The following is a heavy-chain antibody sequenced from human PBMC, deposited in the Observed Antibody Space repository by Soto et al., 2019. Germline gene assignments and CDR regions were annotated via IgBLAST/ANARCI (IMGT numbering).Heavy chain of an antibody. CDR3: AKDREAAPFYYGLDV. CDR2: IWYDGSNK. J-gene: IGHJ6*02. D-gene: IGHD6-6*01. CDR1: GFTFSSYG. V-gene: IGHV3-30*02. Sequence: GGSLRLSCAASGFTFSSYGMHWVRQAPGKGLEWVAVIWYDGSNKYYADSVKGRFTISRDNSKNTLYLQMNSLRAEDTAVYYCAKDREAAPFYYGLDVWGQGTTVTVSS.